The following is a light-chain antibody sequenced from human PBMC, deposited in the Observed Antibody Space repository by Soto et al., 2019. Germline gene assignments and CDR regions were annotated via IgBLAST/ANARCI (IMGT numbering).Light chain of an antibody. J-gene: IGLJ3*02. V-gene: IGLV1-40*01. Sequence: QSVLTQPPSVSGAPGQRVTISCTGSSSNIGAGYDVHWYQQLPGTAPKLLIYGNSNRPSGVPDRFSGSKYGTSASLAITGLQAADEADYYCQSYDSSLSGSVFGGGTKVTVL. CDR2: GNS. CDR1: SSNIGAGYD. CDR3: QSYDSSLSGSV.